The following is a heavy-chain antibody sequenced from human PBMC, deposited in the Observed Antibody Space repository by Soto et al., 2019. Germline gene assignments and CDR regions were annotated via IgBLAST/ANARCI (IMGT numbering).Heavy chain of an antibody. Sequence: PLEPMPLPCTVSGGYIRTNTDYLGRIRPPPGKGLDSIGIINYSGSAYYNPSLNSRVTISVDTSNNHFSLRLASVTAADTAVYYCARRKAGIGVDFWGPGTLVTVSS. CDR3: ARRKAGIGVDF. CDR1: GGYIRTNTDY. J-gene: IGHJ4*02. V-gene: IGHV4-39*02. CDR2: INYSGSA. D-gene: IGHD1-1*01.